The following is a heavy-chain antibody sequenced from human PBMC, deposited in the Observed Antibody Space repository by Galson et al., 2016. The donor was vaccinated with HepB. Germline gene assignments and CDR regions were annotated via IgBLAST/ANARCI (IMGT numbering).Heavy chain of an antibody. CDR2: INPSSGST. J-gene: IGHJ4*02. Sequence: SVKVSCKAPAYTFTNYYIHWVRQAPGQGLEWMGIINPSSGSTNYAQKFQGRVTMTRDTSTSTVYMELSSLRSEDAAVYYCARPMVRGVLLPSTYYFDYWGPGTLVTVSS. D-gene: IGHD3-10*01. V-gene: IGHV1-46*01. CDR1: AYTFTNYY. CDR3: ARPMVRGVLLPSTYYFDY.